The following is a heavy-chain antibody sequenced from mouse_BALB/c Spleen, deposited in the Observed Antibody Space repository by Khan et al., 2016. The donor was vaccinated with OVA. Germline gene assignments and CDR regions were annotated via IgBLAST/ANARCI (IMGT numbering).Heavy chain of an antibody. Sequence: EVQLQESGPSLVKPSQTLSLTCSVTGASITSGYWNLIRKFPGNKFEFMGYIIYTGSIYYNPSLKSRISITRHTSKNQYYLQLNSVTTEDTATYYCARATYRYAFAYWGQGTLVTVSA. CDR2: IIYTGSI. J-gene: IGHJ3*01. CDR3: ARATYRYAFAY. D-gene: IGHD2-14*01. CDR1: GASITSGY. V-gene: IGHV3-8*02.